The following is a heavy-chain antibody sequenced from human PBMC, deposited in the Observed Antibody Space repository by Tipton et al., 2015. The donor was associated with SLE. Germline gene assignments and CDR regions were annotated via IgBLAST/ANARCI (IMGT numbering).Heavy chain of an antibody. J-gene: IGHJ6*02. D-gene: IGHD3/OR15-3a*01. CDR1: GGSVSSDRW. V-gene: IGHV4-4*02. CDR3: SRLIFGSHGTDL. CDR2: VYHTGSS. Sequence: TLSLTCSISGGSVSSDRWWSWVRQPPGKGLEWIGEVYHTGSSHSNPSLKSRVTLSVDKSRNVFSLSLSAVTAADTAVYYCSRLIFGSHGTDLWGQGTTVSVSS.